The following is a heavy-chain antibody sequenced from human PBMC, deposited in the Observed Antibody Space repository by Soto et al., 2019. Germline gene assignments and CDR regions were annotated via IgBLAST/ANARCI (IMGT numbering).Heavy chain of an antibody. J-gene: IGHJ6*02. CDR1: GGTFSSYA. Sequence: SVKVSCKASGGTFSSYAISWVRQAPGQGLEWMGGIIPIFGTANYAQKFQGRVTITADESTSTAYMELSSLRSEDTAVYYCASQRPGYYYYGLDVWGQGTTVTVSS. CDR2: IIPIFGTA. D-gene: IGHD3-10*01. V-gene: IGHV1-69*13. CDR3: ASQRPGYYYYGLDV.